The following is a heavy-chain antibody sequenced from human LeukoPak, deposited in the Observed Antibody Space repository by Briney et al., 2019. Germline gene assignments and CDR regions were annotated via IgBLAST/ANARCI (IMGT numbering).Heavy chain of an antibody. J-gene: IGHJ4*02. CDR2: IYYSGST. V-gene: IGHV4-59*01. Sequence: SETLSFTCTVSGGSISSYYWSWIRQPPGKGLEWIGYIYYSGSTNYNPSLKSRVTISVDTSKNQFSLKLSSVTAADTAVYYCARGARESPLDYWGQGTLVTVSS. CDR1: GGSISSYY. CDR3: ARGARESPLDY.